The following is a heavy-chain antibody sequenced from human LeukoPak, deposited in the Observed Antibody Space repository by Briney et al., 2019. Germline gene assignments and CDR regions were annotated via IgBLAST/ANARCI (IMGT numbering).Heavy chain of an antibody. J-gene: IGHJ5*02. D-gene: IGHD4-23*01. Sequence: ASVKVSCKASGFTFNAYYIHWVRQAPGQGLEWMGWINPNTGDTNFAQKFQGRVTMTRDTSISTAYMELSRLRSDDTAVYYCAREGKARNWFDPWGQGTLVTVSS. CDR2: INPNTGDT. CDR3: AREGKARNWFDP. CDR1: GFTFNAYY. V-gene: IGHV1-2*02.